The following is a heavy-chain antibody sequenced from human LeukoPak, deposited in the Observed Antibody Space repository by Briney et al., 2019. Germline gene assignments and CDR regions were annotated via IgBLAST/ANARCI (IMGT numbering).Heavy chain of an antibody. CDR2: MNPNSGNT. V-gene: IGHV1-8*01. CDR1: GYTFTSYD. D-gene: IGHD3-10*01. J-gene: IGHJ6*03. Sequence: ASVKVSCKASGYTFTSYDINWVRQATGQGLEWMGWMNPNSGNTGYAQKFQGRVTMTRNTSISTAYMELSSLRSEDTAVYYCARVETGSGMYYCYYMDVWGKGTTVTISS. CDR3: ARVETGSGMYYCYYMDV.